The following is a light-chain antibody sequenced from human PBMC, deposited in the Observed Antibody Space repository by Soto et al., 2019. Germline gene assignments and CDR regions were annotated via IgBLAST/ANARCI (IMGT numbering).Light chain of an antibody. CDR1: QSVSYNY. CDR3: QQYGRSPPYT. V-gene: IGKV3-20*01. CDR2: GST. J-gene: IGKJ2*01. Sequence: EVVLTQSPGTLSLSPGERATLSCRASQSVSYNYLSWYQQKSGQSPKLLIFGSTYRATGIPDRFSGSGSGTDFTLTISRLEPEDFAVYYCQQYGRSPPYTLGQGTKLEIK.